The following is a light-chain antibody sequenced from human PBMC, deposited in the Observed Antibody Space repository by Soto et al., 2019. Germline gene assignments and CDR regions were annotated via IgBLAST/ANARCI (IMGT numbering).Light chain of an antibody. CDR3: AVWDDSLSGWV. CDR1: SSDVGGYNY. Sequence: QSALTQPASVSGSPGQSITISCTGTSSDVGGYNYVSWYQQHPGKAPKLMIFEVSSRPPGVSNRFSGSKSGTSASLAISGLRSEDEADYYCAVWDDSLSGWVFGGGTKLTVL. J-gene: IGLJ3*02. V-gene: IGLV2-14*01. CDR2: EVS.